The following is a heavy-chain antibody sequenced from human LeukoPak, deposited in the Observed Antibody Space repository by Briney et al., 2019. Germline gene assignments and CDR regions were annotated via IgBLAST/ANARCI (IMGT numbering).Heavy chain of an antibody. CDR3: ARDHCSGGSCYSDY. V-gene: IGHV1-8*01. D-gene: IGHD2-15*01. CDR1: GYTFTSYD. CDR2: MNPNSGNT. Sequence: ASVEVSCKASGYTFTSYDINWVRQATGQGLEWMGWMNPNSGNTGYAQKLQGRVTMTRDMSTSTVYMELSSLRSEDTAVYYCARDHCSGGSCYSDYWGQGTLVTVSS. J-gene: IGHJ4*02.